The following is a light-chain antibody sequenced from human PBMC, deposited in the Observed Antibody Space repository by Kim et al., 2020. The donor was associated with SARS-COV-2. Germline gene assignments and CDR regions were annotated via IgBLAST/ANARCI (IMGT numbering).Light chain of an antibody. J-gene: IGKJ4*01. CDR3: QQSFNTPLLT. V-gene: IGKV1-39*01. Sequence: DIQMTQSPSSLSASVGDRVTITCRASQRISSYLNWYQQQPGKAPKLLIYAASSLQSGVPSRFSGSGSGTDFTLTISSLQPEDFATDYYQQSFNTPLLTFGGGTKVDIK. CDR2: AAS. CDR1: QRISSY.